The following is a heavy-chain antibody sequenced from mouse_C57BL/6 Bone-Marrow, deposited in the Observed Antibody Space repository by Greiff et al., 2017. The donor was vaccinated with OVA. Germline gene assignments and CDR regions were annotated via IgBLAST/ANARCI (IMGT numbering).Heavy chain of an antibody. Sequence: EVKLVESGGGLVKPGGSLKLSCAASGFTFSDYGMHWVRQAPEKGLEWVAYISSGSSTIYYADTVKGRFTISRDNANNTLFLQMTSLRSEDTAMYYCARDGNCRLYYFDYWGQGTTLTVSA. D-gene: IGHD2-1*01. V-gene: IGHV5-17*01. J-gene: IGHJ2*01. CDR3: ARDGNCRLYYFDY. CDR2: ISSGSSTI. CDR1: GFTFSDYG.